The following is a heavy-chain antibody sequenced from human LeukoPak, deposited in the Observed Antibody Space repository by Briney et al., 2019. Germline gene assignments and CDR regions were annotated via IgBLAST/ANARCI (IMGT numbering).Heavy chain of an antibody. CDR3: ARDLTVVTPSYWFDP. D-gene: IGHD4-23*01. V-gene: IGHV1-69*01. CDR2: IIPIFGTA. Sequence: SVKVSCKASGGTFSSYAISWVRQARGQGLEWMGGIIPIFGTANYAQKFQGRVTIIADESTSTAYMELSSLRSEDTAVYYCARDLTVVTPSYWFDPWSQGTLVTVSS. CDR1: GGTFSSYA. J-gene: IGHJ5*02.